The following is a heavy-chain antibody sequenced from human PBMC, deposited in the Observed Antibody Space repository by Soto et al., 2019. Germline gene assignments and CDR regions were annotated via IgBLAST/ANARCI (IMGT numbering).Heavy chain of an antibody. V-gene: IGHV3-30*04. J-gene: IGHJ6*02. Sequence: PGGSLRLSCAASGFIFSSYAMHWVRRAPGKGLEWVAVISYDGNNEYYADSVKGRFTISRDSSKNTLYLQMNSLRADDTAVYYCAKGGLADYYYGMDVWGQGTTVTVSS. CDR2: ISYDGNNE. D-gene: IGHD2-15*01. CDR3: AKGGLADYYYGMDV. CDR1: GFIFSSYA.